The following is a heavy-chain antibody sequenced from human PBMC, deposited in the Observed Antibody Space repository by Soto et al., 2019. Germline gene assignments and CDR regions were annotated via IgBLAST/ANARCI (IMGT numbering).Heavy chain of an antibody. CDR1: GYTFTSYY. D-gene: IGHD3-22*01. CDR3: ARDEMWYYYDSSAHYYGMDV. Sequence: ASVKVSCKASGYTFTSYYMHWVRQAPGQGLEWMGIINPSGGSTSYAQKFQGRVTMTRDTSTSTVYMELRSLRSDDTAVYYCARDEMWYYYDSSAHYYGMDVWGQGTTVTVSS. J-gene: IGHJ6*02. CDR2: INPSGGST. V-gene: IGHV1-46*01.